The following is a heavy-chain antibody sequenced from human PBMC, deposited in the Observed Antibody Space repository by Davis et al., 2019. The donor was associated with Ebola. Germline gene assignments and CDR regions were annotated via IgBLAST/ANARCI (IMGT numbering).Heavy chain of an antibody. CDR1: GGSISSYY. V-gene: IGHV4-59*01. D-gene: IGHD3/OR15-3a*01. J-gene: IGHJ4*02. CDR3: ARGGGLGHFDY. CDR2: IYYSGST. Sequence: MPGGSLRLSCTVSGGSISSYYWSWIRQPPGKGLEWIGYIYYSGSTNYNPSLKSRVTISVDTSKNQFSLKLSSVTAADTAVYYCARGGGLGHFDYWGQGTLVTVSS.